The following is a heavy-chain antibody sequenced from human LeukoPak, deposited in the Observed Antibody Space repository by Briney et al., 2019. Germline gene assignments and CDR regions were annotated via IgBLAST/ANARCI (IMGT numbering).Heavy chain of an antibody. Sequence: PGGSLRLSCAASGFTFSDYYMSWIRQAPGKGLEWVSYISSSGSTIYYADSVKGRFTISRDNAKNSLYLQMNSLRAEDTAVYYCAREVPLGYCSSTSCPAITEDWGQGTLVTVSS. CDR1: GFTFSDYY. CDR2: ISSSGSTI. V-gene: IGHV3-11*01. J-gene: IGHJ1*01. D-gene: IGHD2-2*01. CDR3: AREVPLGYCSSTSCPAITED.